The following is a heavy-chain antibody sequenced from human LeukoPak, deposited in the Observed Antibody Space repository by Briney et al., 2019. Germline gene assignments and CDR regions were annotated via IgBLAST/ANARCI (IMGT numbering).Heavy chain of an antibody. CDR3: AGRVTGYSSGYVY. J-gene: IGHJ4*02. D-gene: IGHD5-18*01. CDR1: GITFSNYA. V-gene: IGHV3-23*01. CDR2: ISGSAHEI. Sequence: GGSLRLSCVASGITFSNYAVSWVRQAPEKGLDWVSIISGSAHEIRYADSVKGRFTISRDNSENIVYLQMNNLRAEDTAVYYCAGRVTGYSSGYVYWGQGTLVTVSS.